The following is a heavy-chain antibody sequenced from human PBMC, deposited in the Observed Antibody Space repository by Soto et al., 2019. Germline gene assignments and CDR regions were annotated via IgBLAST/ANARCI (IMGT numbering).Heavy chain of an antibody. V-gene: IGHV3-74*01. D-gene: IGHD6-6*01. CDR2: INSDGSST. CDR3: ASFPGSSAIYSSSRGTFDY. Sequence: PGGSLRLSCAASGFTLSSYWMHWVRQAPGKGLVWVSRINSDGSSTSYADSVKGRFTISRDNAKNTLYLQMNSLRAEETAVYYCASFPGSSAIYSSSRGTFDYWGQGT. CDR1: GFTLSSYW. J-gene: IGHJ4*02.